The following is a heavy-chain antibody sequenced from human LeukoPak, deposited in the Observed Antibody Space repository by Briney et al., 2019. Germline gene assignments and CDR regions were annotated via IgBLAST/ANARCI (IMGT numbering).Heavy chain of an antibody. CDR1: GGSISSSSYY. Sequence: PLETLSLTCTVSGGSISSSSYYWGWIRQPPGKGLEWIGSIYYSGSTYYNPSLKSRVTISVDTSKNQFSLKLSSVTAADTAVYYCARGVTVVPALMDWGVFLNWFDPWGQGTLVTVSS. CDR2: IYYSGST. J-gene: IGHJ5*02. V-gene: IGHV4-39*01. CDR3: ARGVTVVPALMDWGVFLNWFDP. D-gene: IGHD2-2*01.